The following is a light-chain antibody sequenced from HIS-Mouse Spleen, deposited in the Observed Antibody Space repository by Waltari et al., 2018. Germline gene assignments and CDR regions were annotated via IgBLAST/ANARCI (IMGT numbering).Light chain of an antibody. V-gene: IGLV2-14*03. CDR2: DVS. CDR3: SSYTSSSTLVV. Sequence: QSALTQPASVSGSPGQSITISCTGTSSDVGGYNYVSWYQQHPGKAPKLMVYDVSNRHSGVSNRISCSESGNTASLTISGLQAEDEAEYYCSSYTSSSTLVVFGGGTKLTVL. J-gene: IGLJ2*01. CDR1: SSDVGGYNY.